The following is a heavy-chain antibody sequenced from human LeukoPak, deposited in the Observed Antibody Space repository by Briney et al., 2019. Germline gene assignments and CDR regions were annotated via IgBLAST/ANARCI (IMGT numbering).Heavy chain of an antibody. CDR3: ARDGTAAGLYFDL. Sequence: GGSLRLSCQVSGFSFTEYWTNWVRQAPGKGPEWVASIRHDGSEKTYVDSVKGRFTISRDNTKNSLSLQLNGLRAEDTAVYYCARDGTAAGLYFDLWGQGTLVSVSS. CDR2: IRHDGSEK. V-gene: IGHV3-7*01. D-gene: IGHD6-13*01. J-gene: IGHJ4*01. CDR1: GFSFTEYW.